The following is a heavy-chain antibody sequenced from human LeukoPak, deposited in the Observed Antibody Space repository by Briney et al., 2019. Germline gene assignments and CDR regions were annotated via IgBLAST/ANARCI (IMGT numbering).Heavy chain of an antibody. J-gene: IGHJ5*02. CDR1: GGSFSGYY. Sequence: RTSETLSLTCAVYGGSFSGYYWSWIRQPPGKGLEWIGEINHSGSTNYNPSLKSRVTISVDTSKNQFSLKLSSVTAADTAVYYCARHVACRMATVVFFNWFDPWGQGTLVTVSS. CDR3: ARHVACRMATVVFFNWFDP. D-gene: IGHD4-23*01. V-gene: IGHV4-34*01. CDR2: INHSGST.